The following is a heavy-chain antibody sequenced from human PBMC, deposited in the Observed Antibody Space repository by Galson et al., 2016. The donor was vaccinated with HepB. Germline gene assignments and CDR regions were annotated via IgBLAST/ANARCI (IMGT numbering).Heavy chain of an antibody. V-gene: IGHV3-30-3*01. CDR1: EFSFSTFA. CDR3: VSDSVAGMDD. CDR2: IAYDGSNQ. J-gene: IGHJ4*02. D-gene: IGHD6-19*01. Sequence: SLRLSCAASEFSFSTFAMHWVRQAPGKGLESVALIAYDGSNQYHADSVQGRFTITRDNSKNTLFLQMNILRMEDTATEYCVSDSVAGMDDWSQGTLVTVSS.